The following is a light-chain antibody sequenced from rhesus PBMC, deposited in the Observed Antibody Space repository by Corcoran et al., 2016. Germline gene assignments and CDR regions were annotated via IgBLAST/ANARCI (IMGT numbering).Light chain of an antibody. CDR3: QHGYGTPLT. CDR2: KAS. J-gene: IGKJ4*01. V-gene: IGKV1-74*01. CDR1: ENVNNY. Sequence: DIQMTQSPSSLSASVGDRVTITCRASENVNNYLNWYQPKPGKAPKLLIYKASTLQSGAPSRFSGSGSGTAYTFTISSLQPEDVATYYCQHGYGTPLTFGGGTKVEIK.